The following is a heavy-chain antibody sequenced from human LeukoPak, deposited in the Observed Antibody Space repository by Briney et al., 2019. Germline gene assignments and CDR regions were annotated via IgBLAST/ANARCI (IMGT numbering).Heavy chain of an antibody. CDR2: IIPIFGTA. J-gene: IGHJ4*02. D-gene: IGHD1-7*01. CDR3: AGGSSSITGTTGFDY. V-gene: IGHV1-69*05. Sequence: SVKVSCKASGGTFSSYAVSWVRQAPGQGLEWMGGIIPIFGTANYAQKFQGRVTITTDESTSTAYMELSSLRSEDTAVYYCAGGSSSITGTTGFDYWGQGTLVTVSS. CDR1: GGTFSSYA.